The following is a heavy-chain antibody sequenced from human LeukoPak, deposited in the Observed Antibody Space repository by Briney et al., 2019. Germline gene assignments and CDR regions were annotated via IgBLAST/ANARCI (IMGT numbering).Heavy chain of an antibody. CDR1: GYIFSTYA. Sequence: ASVKVSCKASGYIFSTYAIHWVRQAPGQRLEWMGWINVGSANTKYSQQFQGRVTIARDTSANTAYMELSSLRSEDTAVYYCARETYYYGSGSSRYFDYWGQGTLVTVSS. D-gene: IGHD3-10*01. V-gene: IGHV1-3*01. J-gene: IGHJ4*02. CDR3: ARETYYYGSGSSRYFDY. CDR2: INVGSANT.